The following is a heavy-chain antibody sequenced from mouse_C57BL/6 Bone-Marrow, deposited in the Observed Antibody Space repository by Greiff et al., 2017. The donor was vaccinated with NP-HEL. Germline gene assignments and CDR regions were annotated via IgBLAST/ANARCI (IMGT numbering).Heavy chain of an antibody. D-gene: IGHD2-4*01. CDR1: GYTFTSYG. CDR3: AGWDYGGLFDF. J-gene: IGHJ2*01. V-gene: IGHV1-81*01. Sequence: VKLVESGAELARPGASVKLSCKASGYTFTSYGISWVKQRTGQGLEWIGEIYPRSGNTYYNEKFKGKATLTADKSSSTAYMKLSSLTSEDSAVYCCAGWDYGGLFDFGGQGTTLTVSS. CDR2: IYPRSGNT.